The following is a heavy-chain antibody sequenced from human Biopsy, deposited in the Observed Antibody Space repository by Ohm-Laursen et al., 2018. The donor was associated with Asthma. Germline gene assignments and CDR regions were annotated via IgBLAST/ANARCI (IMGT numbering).Heavy chain of an antibody. Sequence: ASVTVSCKASGDSFNNFAISWVRQAPGQGLEWMGGIIPMFGTTKYTQKFQARVSITADEATSTVYMELSSLRPEDTAVYYCARVLTTEEGDTWFDPWGQGTLVTVSS. D-gene: IGHD4-11*01. CDR3: ARVLTTEEGDTWFDP. V-gene: IGHV1-69*13. CDR2: IIPMFGTT. J-gene: IGHJ5*01. CDR1: GDSFNNFA.